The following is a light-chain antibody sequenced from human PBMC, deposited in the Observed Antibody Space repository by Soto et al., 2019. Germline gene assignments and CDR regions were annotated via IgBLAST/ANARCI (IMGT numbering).Light chain of an antibody. CDR3: SSYAGINNFYV. V-gene: IGLV2-8*01. CDR2: EVS. J-gene: IGLJ1*01. CDR1: SSDIGGYNY. Sequence: QSALTQPPSASGSPGQSVTISCTGTSSDIGGYNYVSWYQQHPGKAPKLIIYEVSKRPSGVPDRFSGSKSGNTASLTVSGLQAEDEADYYCSSYAGINNFYVFGTGTQLTVL.